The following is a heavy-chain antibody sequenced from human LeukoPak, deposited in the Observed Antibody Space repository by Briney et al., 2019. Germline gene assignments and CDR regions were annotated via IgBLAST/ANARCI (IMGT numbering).Heavy chain of an antibody. Sequence: SETLSLTCAVHGGSFSGYHWNWIRQSPGKGREWIGEINDRGRTNYNPSLKSRVTLSVDTSKKQFSLKLSSVTAADTAVYYCARDPTTVVTLPYYFDFWGQGTLVTVSS. CDR3: ARDPTTVVTLPYYFDF. J-gene: IGHJ4*02. CDR2: INDRGRT. CDR1: GGSFSGYH. V-gene: IGHV4-34*01. D-gene: IGHD4-23*01.